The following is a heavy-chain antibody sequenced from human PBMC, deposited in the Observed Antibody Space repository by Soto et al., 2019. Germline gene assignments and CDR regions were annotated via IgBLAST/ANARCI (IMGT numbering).Heavy chain of an antibody. CDR3: ARVRYYGSGVPGSFYYDY. CDR1: GGSISPYF. D-gene: IGHD3-10*01. CDR2: ISYRGSS. Sequence: PSETLSLTCSVSGGSISPYFWSWIRQPPGKGLEWIGYISYRGSSNCNPSLRSRVTISVDTSKNQFSLDVGSVTAADTAVYYRARVRYYGSGVPGSFYYDYWGQGALVTVSS. V-gene: IGHV4-59*01. J-gene: IGHJ4*02.